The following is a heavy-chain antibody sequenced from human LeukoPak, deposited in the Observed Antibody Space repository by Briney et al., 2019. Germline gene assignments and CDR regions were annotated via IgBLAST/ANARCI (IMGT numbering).Heavy chain of an antibody. CDR2: INPSGGST. CDR3: ARDPGLLWFGEPLGWFDP. Sequence: PGASVKVSCKASGYTFTSHDINWVRQAPGHGLEWMGIINPSGGSTSYAQKFQGRVTMTRDTSTSTVYMELSSLRSEDTAVYYCARDPGLLWFGEPLGWFDPWGQGTLVTVSS. V-gene: IGHV1-46*01. J-gene: IGHJ5*02. D-gene: IGHD3-10*01. CDR1: GYTFTSHD.